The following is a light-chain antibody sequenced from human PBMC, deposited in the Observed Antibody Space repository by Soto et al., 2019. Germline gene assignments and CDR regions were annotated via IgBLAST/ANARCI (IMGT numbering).Light chain of an antibody. J-gene: IGKJ5*01. CDR1: QTVSSY. CDR2: GAS. Sequence: ENVLTQSPGTLSLSPGERATLSCRASQTVSSYLTWYQQRPGQAPRLLISGASRRATGIPDRFSGSGSGTDFTLTISRLEPEDFALYYCQQYSNSPITFVHGTRLETK. CDR3: QQYSNSPIT. V-gene: IGKV3-20*01.